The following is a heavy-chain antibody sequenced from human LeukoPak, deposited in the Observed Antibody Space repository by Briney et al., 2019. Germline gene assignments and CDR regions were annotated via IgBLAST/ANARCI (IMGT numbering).Heavy chain of an antibody. J-gene: IGHJ4*02. V-gene: IGHV3-7*01. CDR3: ASTEGSYDILTAYYQNDY. CDR2: IRNNGSKK. D-gene: IGHD3-9*01. CDR1: GFTFSSYW. Sequence: GGSLRLSCAASGFTFSSYWMSWVRQAPGKGLEWVAYIRNNGSKKYYVDSVKGRFTISRDNAKNSLYLQMNSLRAEDTAVYYCASTEGSYDILTAYYQNDYWGQGTLVTVSS.